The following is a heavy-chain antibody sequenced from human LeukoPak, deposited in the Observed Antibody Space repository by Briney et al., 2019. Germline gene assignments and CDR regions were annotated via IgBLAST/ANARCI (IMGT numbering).Heavy chain of an antibody. CDR2: IYTSGSP. Sequence: PSETLTLTCTVSGGTISSYYWRWIRQPPGKGLEWIGRIYTSGSPNYNPSLKSRVTMSVDTSKNQFSLKLSSVTAADTAVYYCARGFGAAAGDYWGQGTLVTVSS. J-gene: IGHJ4*02. CDR3: ARGFGAAAGDY. CDR1: GGTISSYY. D-gene: IGHD6-13*01. V-gene: IGHV4-4*07.